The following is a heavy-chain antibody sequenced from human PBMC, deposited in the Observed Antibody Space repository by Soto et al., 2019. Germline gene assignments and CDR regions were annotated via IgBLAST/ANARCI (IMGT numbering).Heavy chain of an antibody. J-gene: IGHJ4*02. D-gene: IGHD6-13*01. Sequence: GGSLRLSCAASGFTFSSYWISWVRQAQGKGLEWVANIKQDGSEKYYVDSVKGRFTISRDNAKNSLYLQMNSLRAEDTAVYYCARDRDSGYSSSCFDYWGQGTLVTVSS. CDR3: ARDRDSGYSSSCFDY. V-gene: IGHV3-7*03. CDR2: IKQDGSEK. CDR1: GFTFSSYW.